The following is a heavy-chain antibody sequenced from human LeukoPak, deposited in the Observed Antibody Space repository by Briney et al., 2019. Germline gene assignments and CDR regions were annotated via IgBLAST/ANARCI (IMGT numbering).Heavy chain of an antibody. J-gene: IGHJ6*03. CDR2: ISWDSRSK. CDR1: GFTFEDYA. Sequence: GRSLRLSCAASGFTFEDYAMHWVQQAPGRGLEWVSGISWDSRSKTYADSVKGRFTISRDNAKNSLYLQMNSLRGEDTALYYCAKEPSGNYYMDVWGKGTTVTVSS. CDR3: AKEPSGNYYMDV. V-gene: IGHV3-9*01.